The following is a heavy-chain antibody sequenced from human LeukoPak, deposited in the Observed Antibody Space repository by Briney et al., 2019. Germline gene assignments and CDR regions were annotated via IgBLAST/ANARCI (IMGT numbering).Heavy chain of an antibody. J-gene: IGHJ5*02. CDR2: IYYSGST. D-gene: IGHD3-3*01. Sequence: SETLSLACTVSGGSINSRSHYWGWIRQPPGKGLEWIGTIYYSGSTFYSPSLKSRVTISVDTSKNQFSLKLSSVTAADTAVYYCATSKGVVNWFDPWGQGTLVTVSS. V-gene: IGHV4-39*07. CDR3: ATSKGVVNWFDP. CDR1: GGSINSRSHY.